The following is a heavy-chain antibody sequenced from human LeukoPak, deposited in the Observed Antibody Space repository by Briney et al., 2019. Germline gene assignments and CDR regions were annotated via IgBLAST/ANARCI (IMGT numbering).Heavy chain of an antibody. D-gene: IGHD3-10*01. CDR3: ARHDLGYYGSGGLGMDV. CDR1: GGSISDYY. Sequence: NTSETLSLTCSVSGGSISDYYWSWVRQPPGKGLEWISYIYTGGRTNYNPSLKTRATISVDTSKNQFSLKLSSVTAADTAVYYCARHDLGYYGSGGLGMDVWGQGTTVTVSS. CDR2: IYTGGRT. J-gene: IGHJ6*02. V-gene: IGHV4-4*08.